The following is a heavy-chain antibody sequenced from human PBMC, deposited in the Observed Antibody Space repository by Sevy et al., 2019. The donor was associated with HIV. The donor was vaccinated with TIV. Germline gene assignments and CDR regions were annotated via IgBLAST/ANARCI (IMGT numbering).Heavy chain of an antibody. CDR3: SRDLRLRGYSYGCFDY. D-gene: IGHD5-18*01. J-gene: IGHJ4*02. CDR2: INPNSGDT. Sequence: ASVKVSCKASGYTFTGQYIHWVRQAPGQGLEWMGWINPNSGDTKYAQGFKGRVTMTRETSISTAYMELSGLKSDDTAVYYCSRDLRLRGYSYGCFDYWGQGTLVTISS. CDR1: GYTFTGQY. V-gene: IGHV1-2*02.